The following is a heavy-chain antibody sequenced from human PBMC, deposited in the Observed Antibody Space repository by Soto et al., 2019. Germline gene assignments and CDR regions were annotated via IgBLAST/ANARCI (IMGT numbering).Heavy chain of an antibody. D-gene: IGHD5-18*01. Sequence: VQLLESGGGLMQPGGSLRLSCSTSGFSITKHAMNWVRQAPGKGLEWVSTISNTGTTTYYAASVKGRFTVSRDNSNNRVFLQMKSLRAEDTAVYYCAKRGGYSYGFLGLWGQGTLVIVSS. CDR1: GFSITKHA. CDR2: ISNTGTTT. J-gene: IGHJ4*02. CDR3: AKRGGYSYGFLGL. V-gene: IGHV3-23*01.